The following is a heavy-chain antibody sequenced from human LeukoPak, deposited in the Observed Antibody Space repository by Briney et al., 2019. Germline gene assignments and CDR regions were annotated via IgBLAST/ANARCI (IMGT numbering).Heavy chain of an antibody. CDR3: ARGTMVRGVIDWFDP. CDR1: GYNFMRHA. V-gene: IGHV1-2*02. Sequence: GASVKVSCKASGYNFMRHAITWVRQAPGQGLEWMGWINPNSGATNYAQKFQGRVTMTRDTSISTAYMELSRLRSDDTAVYYCARGTMVRGVIDWFDPWGQGTLVTVSS. D-gene: IGHD3-10*01. J-gene: IGHJ5*02. CDR2: INPNSGAT.